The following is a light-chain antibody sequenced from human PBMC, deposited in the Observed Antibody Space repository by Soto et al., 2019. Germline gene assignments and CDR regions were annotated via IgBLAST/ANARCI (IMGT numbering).Light chain of an antibody. CDR1: QSVSSN. V-gene: IGKV3-15*01. CDR3: QQYGSSART. J-gene: IGKJ1*01. CDR2: GAS. Sequence: EIVMTQSAATLSVSPGERATLSCRASQSVSSNLAWYQQKPGQAPRLLIYGASTRATGIPARFSGSGSGTDFTLTISRLEPEDFAVYYCQQYGSSARTFGQGTKVDIK.